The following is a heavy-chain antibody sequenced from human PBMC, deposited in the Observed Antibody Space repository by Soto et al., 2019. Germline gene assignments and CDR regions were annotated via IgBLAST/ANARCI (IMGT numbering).Heavy chain of an antibody. CDR1: GFTFSSYG. CDR2: ISYDGSNK. D-gene: IGHD5-18*01. CDR3: ARVFGYPKERLFDP. V-gene: IGHV3-30*03. J-gene: IGHJ5*02. Sequence: GGSLRLSGAASGFTFSSYGMHWFRQAPGKGLEWVAVISYDGSNKYYVDTVKGRFTISRDNTKNSLYLQMNSLRAEGTVVYYCARVFGYPKERLFDPWGQGTLVTVSS.